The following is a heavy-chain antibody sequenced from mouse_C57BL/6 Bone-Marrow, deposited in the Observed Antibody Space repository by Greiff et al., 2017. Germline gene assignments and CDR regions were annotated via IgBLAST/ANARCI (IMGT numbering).Heavy chain of an antibody. D-gene: IGHD2-4*01. CDR1: GFTFNTYA. J-gene: IGHJ3*01. V-gene: IGHV10-3*01. CDR2: IRSKSSNYAT. Sequence: EVQLVESGGGLVQPKGSLKLSCAASGFTFNTYAMHWVRQAPGKGLEWVARIRSKSSNYATYYGDSVKDRFTISRDDAQSMLYLQMNNLKTEDTAMYYCVGDDDYDSWFAYWGQGTLVTVSA. CDR3: VGDDDYDSWFAY.